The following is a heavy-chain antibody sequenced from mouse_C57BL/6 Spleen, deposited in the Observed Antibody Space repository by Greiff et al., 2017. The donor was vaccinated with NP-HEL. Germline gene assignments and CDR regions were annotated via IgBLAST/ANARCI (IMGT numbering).Heavy chain of an antibody. V-gene: IGHV5-16*01. CDR2: INYDGSST. CDR1: GFTFSDYY. J-gene: IGHJ1*03. CDR3: ARDRDGSSPYWYFDV. Sequence: EVHLVESEGGLVQPGSSMKLSCTASGFTFSDYYMAWVRQVPEKGLEWVANINYDGSSTYYLDSLKSRFIISRDNAKNILYLQMSSLKSEDTATYYCARDRDGSSPYWYFDVWGTGTTVTVSS. D-gene: IGHD1-1*01.